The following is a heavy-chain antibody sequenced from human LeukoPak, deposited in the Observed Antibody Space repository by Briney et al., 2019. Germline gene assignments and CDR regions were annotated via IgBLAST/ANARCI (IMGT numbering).Heavy chain of an antibody. CDR2: IYYSGST. CDR1: GGSISSYY. J-gene: IGHJ4*02. D-gene: IGHD6-19*01. CDR3: ARGIAVAGTGFDY. V-gene: IGHV4-59*01. Sequence: SETLSLTCTVSGGSISSYYWSWIRQPPGKGLEWIGYIYYSGSTNYNPSLKSRVTISVDTSKNQFSLKLGSVTAADTAVYYCARGIAVAGTGFDYWGQGTLVTVSS.